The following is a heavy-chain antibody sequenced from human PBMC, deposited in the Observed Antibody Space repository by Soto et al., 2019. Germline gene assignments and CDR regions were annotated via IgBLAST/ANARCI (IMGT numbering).Heavy chain of an antibody. Sequence: QVQLVPSGAEVKQPGASVKVSGKASGYTFATYDFAWVRQATGQGLEWMGWMNPNTGNTGYAQAFRGRVTMTTNTSITTAYMELSSLRSEDTAVYFCARRKERYGTYYLDYWGQGTLVTVSS. J-gene: IGHJ4*02. CDR1: GYTFATYD. D-gene: IGHD1-1*01. CDR2: MNPNTGNT. CDR3: ARRKERYGTYYLDY. V-gene: IGHV1-8*01.